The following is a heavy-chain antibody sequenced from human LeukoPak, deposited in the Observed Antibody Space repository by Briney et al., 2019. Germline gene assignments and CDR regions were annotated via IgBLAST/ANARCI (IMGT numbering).Heavy chain of an antibody. Sequence: PGGSLRLSCTASVVTFKNYPMIWVRQAPGKGLEWVSSISGSGETTYYSDSVRGRFTLSRDKTKNTVYLQMHRLKVEDTATYYCAKGRNVELLREAFDYWGPGTLVIVSS. J-gene: IGHJ4*02. CDR2: ISGSGETT. CDR3: AKGRNVELLREAFDY. D-gene: IGHD3-22*01. V-gene: IGHV3-23*01. CDR1: VVTFKNYP.